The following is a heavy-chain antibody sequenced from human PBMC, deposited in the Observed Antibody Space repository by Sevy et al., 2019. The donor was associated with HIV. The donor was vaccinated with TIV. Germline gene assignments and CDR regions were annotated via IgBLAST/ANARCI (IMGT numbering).Heavy chain of an antibody. CDR3: ASGLSVVPTKEVWFDP. CDR1: GYTFSSYG. Sequence: GTVKVSCKASGYTFSSYGISWVRQAPRQGLERTGWIGAYNRNKKSAQKFQGRVTMSTDTSTSTAYMELTSLTEDDTAVYFCASGLSVVPTKEVWFDPWGQGTLVPVSS. CDR2: IGAYNRNK. J-gene: IGHJ5*02. D-gene: IGHD1-26*01. V-gene: IGHV1-18*01.